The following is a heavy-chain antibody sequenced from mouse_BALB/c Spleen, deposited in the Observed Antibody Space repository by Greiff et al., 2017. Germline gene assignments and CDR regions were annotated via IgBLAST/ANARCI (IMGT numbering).Heavy chain of an antibody. CDR3: ARGEVYLFAY. CDR2: IDPFNGGT. D-gene: IGHD5-1*01. CDR1: GYSFTSYA. Sequence: EVQLQQSGPELMKPGASVKISCKASGYSFTSYAMHWVKQSHGKSLEWIGYIDPFNGGTSYNQKFKGKATLTVDKSSSTAYMHLSSLTSEDSAVYYCARGEVYLFAYWGQGTLVTVSA. V-gene: IGHV1S135*01. J-gene: IGHJ3*01.